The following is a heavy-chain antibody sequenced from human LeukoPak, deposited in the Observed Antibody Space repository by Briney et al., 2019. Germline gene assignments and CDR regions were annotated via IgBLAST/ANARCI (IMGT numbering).Heavy chain of an antibody. Sequence: GGSLRLSCVASGNYWMHWVRQAPGKGLVWVSHINSDGSWTSYADSVKGRFTISKDNAKNTLYLQMNSLRAEDTAVYYCAKDRYYVPDYWGQGTLVTVSS. D-gene: IGHD1-26*01. J-gene: IGHJ4*02. CDR1: GNYW. V-gene: IGHV3-74*01. CDR2: INSDGSWT. CDR3: AKDRYYVPDY.